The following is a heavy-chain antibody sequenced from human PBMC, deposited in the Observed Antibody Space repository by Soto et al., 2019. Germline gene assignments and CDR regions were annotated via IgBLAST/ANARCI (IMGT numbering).Heavy chain of an antibody. CDR2: IYYSGST. V-gene: IGHV4-59*01. D-gene: IGHD1-7*01. Sequence: SETLSLTCTVSGGSISSYYWSWIRQPPGKGLEWIGYIYYSGSTSYNPSLRSRVTISVDTSKNQFSLKLSSVTAADTAVYYWAASISGTRIFYYYYYMDVWGKGTTVTVSS. CDR1: GGSISSYY. J-gene: IGHJ6*03. CDR3: AASISGTRIFYYYYYMDV.